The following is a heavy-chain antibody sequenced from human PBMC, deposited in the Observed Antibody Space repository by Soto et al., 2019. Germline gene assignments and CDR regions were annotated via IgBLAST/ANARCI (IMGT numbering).Heavy chain of an antibody. V-gene: IGHV4-34*01. CDR1: GGSFSGYY. Sequence: SETLSLTCAVYGGSFSGYYWSWIRQPPRKGLEWIGEINHSGSTNYNPSLKSRVTISLDTSKNQFSLKLSSVTAADSAVYYCARLEGLATISYYFDYWGPGALVTVSS. D-gene: IGHD1-1*01. CDR3: ARLEGLATISYYFDY. J-gene: IGHJ4*02. CDR2: INHSGST.